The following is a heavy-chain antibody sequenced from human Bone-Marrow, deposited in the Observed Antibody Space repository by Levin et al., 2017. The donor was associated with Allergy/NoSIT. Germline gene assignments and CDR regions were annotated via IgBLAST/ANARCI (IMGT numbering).Heavy chain of an antibody. Sequence: PSETLSLTCAVRGGSFSGFFWNWIRQPPGKGLEWIGEINHRGSTTYNPSLKSRVTISADTSQNQFSLRLNSVTAADTAVYYCARVTTIFSRFDPWGQGILVTVSS. CDR2: INHRGST. D-gene: IGHD5-12*01. V-gene: IGHV4-34*01. CDR3: ARVTTIFSRFDP. J-gene: IGHJ5*02. CDR1: GGSFSGFF.